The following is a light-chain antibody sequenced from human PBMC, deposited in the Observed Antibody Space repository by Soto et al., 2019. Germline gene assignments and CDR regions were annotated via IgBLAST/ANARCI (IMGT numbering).Light chain of an antibody. CDR3: QQYGSSLFT. CDR1: QSVSSSY. CDR2: GAS. Sequence: EIVLTQSPGTLSLSPGERATRSCRASQSVSSSYLAWYQQKPGQAPRLLIYGASSRATGIPDRFSGSGSVTDFTLTISRLEPEDFAVYYCQQYGSSLFTFGPGTKVDIK. J-gene: IGKJ3*01. V-gene: IGKV3-20*01.